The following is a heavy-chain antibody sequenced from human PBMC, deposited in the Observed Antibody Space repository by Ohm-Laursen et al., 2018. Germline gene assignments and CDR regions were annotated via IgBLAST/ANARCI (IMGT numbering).Heavy chain of an antibody. Sequence: SETLSLTCNVSNAAMNSYTWNWIRRPAGRGLEWIGHISDRGRANYSPSLMSQLTMSIDTSIKQFSLKLTSVTAADTAMYYCVGTGLLNGYDYWGHGTLVTVS. V-gene: IGHV4-4*07. D-gene: IGHD3-9*01. J-gene: IGHJ4*01. CDR1: NAAMNSYT. CDR3: VGTGLLNGYDY. CDR2: ISDRGRA.